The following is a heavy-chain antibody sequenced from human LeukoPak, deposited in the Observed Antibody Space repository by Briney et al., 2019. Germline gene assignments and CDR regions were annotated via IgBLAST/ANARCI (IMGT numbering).Heavy chain of an antibody. J-gene: IGHJ4*02. CDR1: GFTFSTYS. Sequence: GGSLRLSCAASGFTFSTYSMNWVRQAPGKGLEWVSSISGSSAYIYYADSVKGRFTISRDNAKNSLYLQMNSLRAEDTAVYYCVRDWAYEPDYWGQGTLVTVSS. D-gene: IGHD2-21*01. CDR2: ISGSSAYI. CDR3: VRDWAYEPDY. V-gene: IGHV3-21*04.